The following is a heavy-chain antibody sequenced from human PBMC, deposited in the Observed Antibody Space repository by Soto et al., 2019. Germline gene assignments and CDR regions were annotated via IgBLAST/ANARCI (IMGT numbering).Heavy chain of an antibody. CDR3: ARDFPPVVGLDY. J-gene: IGHJ4*02. CDR1: GFTFSSYG. CDR2: IWYDGSNK. Sequence: GGSLRLSCAASGFTFSSYGMHWVRQAPGKGLERVAVIWYDGSNKYYADSVKGRFTISRDNSKNTLYLQMNSLRAEDTAVYYCARDFPPVVGLDYWGQGTLVTVSS. V-gene: IGHV3-33*01. D-gene: IGHD2-2*01.